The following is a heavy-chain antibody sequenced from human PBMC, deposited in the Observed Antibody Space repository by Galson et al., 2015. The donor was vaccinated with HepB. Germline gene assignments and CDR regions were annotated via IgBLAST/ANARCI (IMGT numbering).Heavy chain of an antibody. Sequence: SVKVSCKASGGSFNSYSFSWVRQVPGQGLEWMGGIIPIFGTRNYAQTFQGRVTISADAATTTVYMELSSLRSEDTALYYCTREDFNNYGGWFDPWGQGTLITVSS. J-gene: IGHJ5*02. CDR1: GGSFNSYS. V-gene: IGHV1-69*13. D-gene: IGHD4-11*01. CDR3: TREDFNNYGGWFDP. CDR2: IIPIFGTR.